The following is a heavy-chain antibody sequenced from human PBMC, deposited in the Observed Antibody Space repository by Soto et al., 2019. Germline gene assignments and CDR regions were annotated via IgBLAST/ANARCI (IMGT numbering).Heavy chain of an antibody. V-gene: IGHV3-53*01. CDR2: IYSGGST. Sequence: LRLSCAASGFTVSSNYMSWVRQAPGKGLEWVSVIYSGGSTYYADSVKGRFTISRDNSKNTLYLQMNSLRAEDTAVYYCARENYDFWSGYAYYYGMDVWGQGTMVTVSS. CDR3: ARENYDFWSGYAYYYGMDV. J-gene: IGHJ6*02. CDR1: GFTVSSNY. D-gene: IGHD3-3*01.